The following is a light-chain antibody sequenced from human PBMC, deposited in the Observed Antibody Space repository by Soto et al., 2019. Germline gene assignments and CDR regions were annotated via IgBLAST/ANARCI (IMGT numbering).Light chain of an antibody. CDR1: QSISSK. Sequence: EIVMTQSPATLSVSPGEGATLSCRASQSISSKLAWYQQKPGQAPRLLIYGASTRATGIPVRFSGSGSGTEFTLTITSLQSEDFAVYYCQEYNNWHPITFGGGTKVAMK. V-gene: IGKV3-15*01. CDR3: QEYNNWHPIT. CDR2: GAS. J-gene: IGKJ4*01.